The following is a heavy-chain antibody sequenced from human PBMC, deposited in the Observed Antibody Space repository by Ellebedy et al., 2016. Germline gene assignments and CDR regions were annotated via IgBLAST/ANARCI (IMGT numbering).Heavy chain of an antibody. CDR2: IKQDGSEK. CDR1: GFTFSSYW. J-gene: IGHJ4*02. CDR3: AKDQLWFGDLLDY. D-gene: IGHD3-10*01. V-gene: IGHV3-7*01. Sequence: GESLKISXAASGFTFSSYWMSWVRQAPGKGLEWVANIKQDGSEKYYADSVKGRFTISRDNSKNTLYLQMNSLRAEDTAVYYCAKDQLWFGDLLDYWGQGTLVTVSS.